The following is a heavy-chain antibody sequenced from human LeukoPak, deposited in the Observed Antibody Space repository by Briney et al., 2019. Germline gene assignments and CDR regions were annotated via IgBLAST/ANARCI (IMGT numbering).Heavy chain of an antibody. V-gene: IGHV4-30-4*03. CDR1: GGSISSGDYC. Sequence: PSETLSLTCTVSGGSISSGDYCWSWIRQPPGKGLEWIGEINHSGSTNYNPSLKSRVTISVDTSKNQFSLKLSSVTAADTAVYYAELYYYDSSGYYYDYWGQGTLVTVSS. CDR3: ELYYYDSSGYYYDY. CDR2: INHSGST. J-gene: IGHJ4*02. D-gene: IGHD3-22*01.